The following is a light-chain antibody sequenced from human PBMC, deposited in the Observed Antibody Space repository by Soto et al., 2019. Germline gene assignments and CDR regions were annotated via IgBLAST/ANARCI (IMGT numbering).Light chain of an antibody. V-gene: IGKV1-5*03. CDR1: QSLSSW. CDR3: QQYNTYPWT. Sequence: DTQMTQSPSTLSASVGDRVTITCRASQSLSSWLAWYQQKPGKATKLLVYKASSLKIGVPPRFSGSESGTEFSLTISSLQPDDFATYYCQQYNTYPWTFGQGTKVEFK. CDR2: KAS. J-gene: IGKJ1*01.